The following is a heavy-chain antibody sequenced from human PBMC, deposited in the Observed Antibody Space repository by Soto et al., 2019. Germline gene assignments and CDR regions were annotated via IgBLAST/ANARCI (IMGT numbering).Heavy chain of an antibody. D-gene: IGHD2-2*02. V-gene: IGHV4-38-2*01. CDR3: ARAGYCSSTSCYRGHMDV. CDR2: IFHSGSA. CDR1: GYSISSGYY. J-gene: IGHJ6*02. Sequence: PSETLSLTCAVSGYSISSGYYWGWIRQPLGKGLEWIWSIFHSGSAYYNPSLESRVTISLDTSKNQFSLKLSSVTAADTAVYYCARAGYCSSTSCYRGHMDVWGQGTTVTVSS.